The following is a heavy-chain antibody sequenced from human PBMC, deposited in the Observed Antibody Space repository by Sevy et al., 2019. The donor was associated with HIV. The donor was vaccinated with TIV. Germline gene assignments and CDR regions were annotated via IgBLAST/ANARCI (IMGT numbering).Heavy chain of an antibody. V-gene: IGHV4-59*01. CDR3: AILNGDYMNRWFDP. Sequence: SETLSLTCTVSGGSISSYYWSWIRQPPGKGLEWIGYIYYSGSTNYNPSLKSRVTISVDTSKNQFSLKLSSVTAADTAVYYCAILNGDYMNRWFDPWGQGTLVTVSS. J-gene: IGHJ5*02. D-gene: IGHD4-17*01. CDR1: GGSISSYY. CDR2: IYYSGST.